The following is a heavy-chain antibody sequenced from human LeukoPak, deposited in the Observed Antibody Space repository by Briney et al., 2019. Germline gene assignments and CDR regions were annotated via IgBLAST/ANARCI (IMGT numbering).Heavy chain of an antibody. CDR3: AMPARAGRGLIDY. J-gene: IGHJ4*02. D-gene: IGHD6-19*01. CDR2: IIPILGIA. V-gene: IGHV1-69*04. Sequence: SVKVSCKASGYTFTSYGISWVRQAPGQGLEWMGRIIPILGIANYAQKFQGRVTITADKSTSTAYMELSSLRSEDTAVYYCAMPARAGRGLIDYWGQGTLVTVSS. CDR1: GYTFTSYG.